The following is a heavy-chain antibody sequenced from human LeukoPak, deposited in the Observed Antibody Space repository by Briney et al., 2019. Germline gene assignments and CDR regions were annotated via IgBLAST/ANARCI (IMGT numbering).Heavy chain of an antibody. J-gene: IGHJ4*02. CDR2: IYHDGRI. CDR1: GYSITNGYY. V-gene: IGHV4-38-2*02. Sequence: SETLSLTCTVSGYSITNGYYWGWIRQPPGKGLEWIGSIYHDGRIDYNPSLKSRVTISRDTSNDQFSLKLSSVTAADTAMYYCARDTGPGITGTYWGQGTLVTVSS. CDR3: ARDTGPGITGTY. D-gene: IGHD1-20*01.